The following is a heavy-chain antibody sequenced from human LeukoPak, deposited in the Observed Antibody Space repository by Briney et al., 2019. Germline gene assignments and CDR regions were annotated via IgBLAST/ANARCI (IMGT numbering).Heavy chain of an antibody. J-gene: IGHJ4*02. CDR2: IYYSGST. Sequence: SETLSLTCTVSGGSISSYYWSWIRQPAGKGLEWIGRIYYSGSTYYNPSLKSRVTISVDTSKNQFSLRLSSVTAADTAVYFCARSSGYSSSWYVYWGQGTLVTVSS. D-gene: IGHD6-13*01. CDR1: GGSISSYY. CDR3: ARSSGYSSSWYVY. V-gene: IGHV4-59*05.